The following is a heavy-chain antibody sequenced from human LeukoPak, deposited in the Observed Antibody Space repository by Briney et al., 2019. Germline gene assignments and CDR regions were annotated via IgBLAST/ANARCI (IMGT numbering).Heavy chain of an antibody. CDR1: GFTVSINY. CDR3: ARQIGYSYGSDY. V-gene: IGHV3-53*01. D-gene: IGHD5-18*01. CDR2: ISSGGST. Sequence: GGSLRLSCAASGFTVSINYTSWVRPAPRKVLEWASVISSGGSTYYADSVKGRFTISRDKSKNTLYLQMNSLRAEDTAVYYCARQIGYSYGSDYWGQGTPVTVSS. J-gene: IGHJ4*02.